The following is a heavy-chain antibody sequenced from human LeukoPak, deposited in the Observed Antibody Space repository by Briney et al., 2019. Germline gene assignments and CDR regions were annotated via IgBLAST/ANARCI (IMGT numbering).Heavy chain of an antibody. J-gene: IGHJ3*01. V-gene: IGHV5-51*01. CDR3: ASGVGVVGTFDALDL. Sequence: PGESLKISCATSGYNFPRHWIGWVRQLPGKGLEYVGVIFPDDSDTRYSPSSEGHVTISADTSINTAYLQWRSLQASDTAMYFCASGVGVVGTFDALDLWAQGTMVTASS. CDR2: IFPDDSDT. CDR1: GYNFPRHW. D-gene: IGHD2-15*01.